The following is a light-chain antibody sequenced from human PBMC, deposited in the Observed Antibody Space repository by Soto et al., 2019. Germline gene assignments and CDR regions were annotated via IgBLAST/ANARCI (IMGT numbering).Light chain of an antibody. CDR2: DVS. J-gene: IGKJ5*01. Sequence: EVLLKQSPTTRSLTLGERATLXXRASRSVGNYLAWYQQRPGQAPRXIISDVSNRATGIPERFSGSGAGTDFTLTISSLEPEDFAVYSCQQYGTSPSTFGQGTRLEIK. CDR1: RSVGNY. CDR3: QQYGTSPST. V-gene: IGKV3-20*01.